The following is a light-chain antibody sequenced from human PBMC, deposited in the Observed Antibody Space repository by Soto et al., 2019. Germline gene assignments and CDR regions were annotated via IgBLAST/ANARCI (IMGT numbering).Light chain of an antibody. CDR2: DAS. J-gene: IGKJ1*01. CDR3: QPRSIWPPWT. Sequence: EIVLTQSPATLSLSPAERASLTCRASQSVSNFLDWYQHKTGQDPRLLIYDASVRATGVQARFSGSGSGTDFSLTISSLEPEDFAIYYCQPRSIWPPWTFGQGTKV. CDR1: QSVSNF. V-gene: IGKV3-11*01.